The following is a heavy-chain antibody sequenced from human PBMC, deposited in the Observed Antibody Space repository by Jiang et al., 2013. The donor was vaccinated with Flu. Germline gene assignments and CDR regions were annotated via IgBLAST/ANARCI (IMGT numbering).Heavy chain of an antibody. CDR2: IWYDGSNK. V-gene: IGHV3-33*01. CDR1: GFTFSNFA. Sequence: SCAASGFTFSNFAMHWVRQAPGKGLEWVAIIWYDGSNKYYADSVKGRFTISRDNFKNTLYLQMTSLRADDTAVYYCVREIDCSGGSCSEYWGQGTLVTVSS. J-gene: IGHJ4*02. D-gene: IGHD2-15*01. CDR3: VREIDCSGGSCSEY.